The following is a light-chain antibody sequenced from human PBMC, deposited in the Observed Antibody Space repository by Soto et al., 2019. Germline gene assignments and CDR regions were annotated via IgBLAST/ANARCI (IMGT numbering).Light chain of an antibody. CDR2: EVS. CDR1: SSDVGAYKY. CDR3: TSYVGSDIWV. V-gene: IGLV2-8*01. J-gene: IGLJ3*02. Sequence: QSVLTQPPSASGSPGHSVTGSCTGTSSDVGAYKYVSWYQQYPGKAPKLMIYEVSKRPSGVPDRFSGSKSGNTASLTVSGLQAEDEADYYCTSYVGSDIWVFGGETKLTVL.